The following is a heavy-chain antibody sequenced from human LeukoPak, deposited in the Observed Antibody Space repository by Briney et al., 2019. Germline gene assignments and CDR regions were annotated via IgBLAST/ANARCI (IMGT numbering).Heavy chain of an antibody. CDR2: IYHSGAT. CDR1: GGSISSSSSNC. CDR3: ARGVLYYYDSSGYYYTAKGDYFDY. D-gene: IGHD3-22*01. V-gene: IGHV4-4*02. Sequence: PSETLSLTCAVSGGSISSSSSNCWTWVRQPPGKGLEWIGEIYHSGATNYNPSLKSRVTMLLDKSKNQFSLKLSSVTAADTAVYYCARGVLYYYDSSGYYYTAKGDYFDYWGQGTLVTVSS. J-gene: IGHJ4*02.